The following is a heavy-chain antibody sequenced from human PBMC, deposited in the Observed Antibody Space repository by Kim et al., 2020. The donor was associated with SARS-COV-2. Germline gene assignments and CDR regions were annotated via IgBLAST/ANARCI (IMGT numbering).Heavy chain of an antibody. CDR1: GGTFSSYA. CDR3: ARDSNVDTAMDAPFDY. J-gene: IGHJ4*02. CDR2: IIPIFGTA. D-gene: IGHD5-18*01. V-gene: IGHV1-69*13. Sequence: SVKVSCKASGGTFSSYAISWVRQAPGQGLEWMGGIIPIFGTANYAQKFQGRVTITADESTSTAYMELSSLRSEDTAVYYCARDSNVDTAMDAPFDYWGQGTLVTVSS.